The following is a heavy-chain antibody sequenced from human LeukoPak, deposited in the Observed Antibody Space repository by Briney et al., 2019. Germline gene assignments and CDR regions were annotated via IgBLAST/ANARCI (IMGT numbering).Heavy chain of an antibody. CDR1: GASISSNY. CDR2: LFTGGNT. J-gene: IGHJ4*02. Sequence: SETLSLTCTVSGASISSNYWSWIRQPAGKGLEWIGRLFTGGNTNYNPSLKSRVTMSIDTSKNQFSLKLNSVTAADTAVYYCARAVCSGGDCYHFDHWCQGTLVTVSS. D-gene: IGHD2-15*01. V-gene: IGHV4-4*07. CDR3: ARAVCSGGDCYHFDH.